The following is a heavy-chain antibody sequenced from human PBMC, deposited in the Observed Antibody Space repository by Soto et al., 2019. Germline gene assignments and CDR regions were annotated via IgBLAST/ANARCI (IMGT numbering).Heavy chain of an antibody. CDR3: ASNSYVYIVSDY. Sequence: QVQLQESGPGLVKPSQTLSLTCTVSGGSISSGDYYWSWIRQPPGKGLEWIGYIYYSGSTYYNPSLRSRVTISVDTSKNLFSLKLSSATAADSAVYYCASNSYVYIVSDYCGQGTLVTVSS. CDR2: IYYSGST. CDR1: GGSISSGDYY. V-gene: IGHV4-30-4*01. J-gene: IGHJ4*02. D-gene: IGHD5-18*01.